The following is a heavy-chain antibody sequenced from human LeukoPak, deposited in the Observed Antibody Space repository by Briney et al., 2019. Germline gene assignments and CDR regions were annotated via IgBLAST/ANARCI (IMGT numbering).Heavy chain of an antibody. CDR2: IYYSGST. CDR3: ARDERRRDGYNYAEV. D-gene: IGHD5-24*01. Sequence: SETLSLTWTVSGGSISSYYWSWIRQPPGKGLEWIGYIYYSGSTNYNPSLKSRVTISVDTSKNHFSLKLGSVTAADAAVYYCARDERRRDGYNYAEVWGQGTLVTVSS. CDR1: GGSISSYY. V-gene: IGHV4-59*01. J-gene: IGHJ4*02.